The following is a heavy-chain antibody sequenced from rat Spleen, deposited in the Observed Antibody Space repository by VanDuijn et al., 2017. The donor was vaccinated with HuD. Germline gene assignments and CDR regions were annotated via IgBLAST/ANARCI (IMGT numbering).Heavy chain of an antibody. D-gene: IGHD3-2*01. Sequence: EVQLQESGPGLVKPSQSLSLTCSVTGYSITSNYWGWIRRFPGDKMEWLGYISYSGITNYNPSLKSRISITRDTSKNQFFFQLNSVTAEDSASYYCARYVGAVIYLDFWGQGVMVTVSS. J-gene: IGHJ2*01. CDR3: ARYVGAVIYLDF. CDR2: ISYSGIT. CDR1: GYSITSNY. V-gene: IGHV3-1*01.